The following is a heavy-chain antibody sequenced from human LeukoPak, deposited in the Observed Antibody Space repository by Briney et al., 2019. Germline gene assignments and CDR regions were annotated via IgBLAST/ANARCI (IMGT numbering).Heavy chain of an antibody. Sequence: SETLSLTCTVSGGSISSGGNYWSWIRQNPGKGLEWIGYINYSGSTYYNPSLKSRVTIPVDTSKNQFSLKLSSVTAADTAVYYCARNELISSNYYYYGMDVWGQGTTVTVFS. V-gene: IGHV4-31*03. CDR3: ARNELISSNYYYYGMDV. CDR1: GGSISSGGNY. J-gene: IGHJ6*02. CDR2: INYSGST.